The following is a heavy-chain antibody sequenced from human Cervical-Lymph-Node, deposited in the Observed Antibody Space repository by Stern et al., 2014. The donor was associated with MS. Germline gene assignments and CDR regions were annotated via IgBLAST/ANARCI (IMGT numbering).Heavy chain of an antibody. CDR2: INPSGGST. D-gene: IGHD3-22*01. V-gene: IGHV1-46*03. Sequence: MQLVESGAEVKKPGASVQVSCKASGYTFTSYYMHWVRQAPGQGLEWLGIINPSGGSTSYAQKFQGRVTMTRDTSTSTVYMELSSLRSEDTAVYYCASTYYYDSSGYYSPYGMDVWGQGTTVTVSS. CDR3: ASTYYYDSSGYYSPYGMDV. J-gene: IGHJ6*02. CDR1: GYTFTSYY.